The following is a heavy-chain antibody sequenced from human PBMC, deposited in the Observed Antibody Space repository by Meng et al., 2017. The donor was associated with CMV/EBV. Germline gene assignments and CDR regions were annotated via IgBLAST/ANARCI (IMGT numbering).Heavy chain of an antibody. D-gene: IGHD2-2*01. J-gene: IGHJ5*02. CDR1: GYTFTSYY. CDR3: ARFKYCSSTSCYLRNWFDP. CDR2: INPSGGST. V-gene: IGHV1-46*01. Sequence: ASVKVSCKASGYTFTSYYMHWVRQAPGQGLEWMGIINPSGGSTSYAQKFQGRVTMTRDTSKNQFSLKLSSVTAADTAVYYCARFKYCSSTSCYLRNWFDPWGQGTLVTVSS.